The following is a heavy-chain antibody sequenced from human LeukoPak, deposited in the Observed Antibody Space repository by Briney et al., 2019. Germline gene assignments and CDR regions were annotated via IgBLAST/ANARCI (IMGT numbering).Heavy chain of an antibody. CDR1: GFTFSGSA. CDR2: ISGSGGST. J-gene: IGHJ4*02. V-gene: IGHV3-23*01. D-gene: IGHD4/OR15-4a*01. Sequence: GGSLRLSCAASGFTFSGSAMHWVRQAPGKGLEWVSAISGSGGSTYYADSVNGRFTISRDNYKNTLYLQINSLRAEDTAVYYCAKARGADYWGQGTLVTVSS. CDR3: AKARGADY.